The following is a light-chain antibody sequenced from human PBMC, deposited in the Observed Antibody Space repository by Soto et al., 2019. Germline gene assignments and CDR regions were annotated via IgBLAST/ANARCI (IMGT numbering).Light chain of an antibody. V-gene: IGKV3-20*01. CDR1: QSISSSY. CDR3: HPYGSAPAWT. Sequence: EIVLTQSPGTLSLFPGERATLSCRASQSISSSYLAWYQQKPGQAPRLLIYGASNRATGIPDRFSGAGSGTDFTLTISRLEPEDFAVYYCHPYGSAPAWTFGQATKVEIK. CDR2: GAS. J-gene: IGKJ1*01.